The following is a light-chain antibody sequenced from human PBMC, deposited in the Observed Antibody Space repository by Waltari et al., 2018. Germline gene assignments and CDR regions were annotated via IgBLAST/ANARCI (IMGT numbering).Light chain of an antibody. CDR3: QTGGHGTWV. V-gene: IGLV4-69*01. J-gene: IGLJ3*02. CDR2: VNSDGSH. Sequence: QLVLTQSPSASASLGASVKLTCTLSSGHSTNVIAWLQKRPEKGPRFVMKVNSDGSHSTGDEIPVRFSGSSSGAERYLTMSSLQSEDEADYYCQTGGHGTWVFGGGTKLTVL. CDR1: SGHSTNV.